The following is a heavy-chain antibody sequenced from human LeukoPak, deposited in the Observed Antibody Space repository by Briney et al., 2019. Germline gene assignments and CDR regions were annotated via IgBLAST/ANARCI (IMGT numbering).Heavy chain of an antibody. CDR2: INPNSGGT. J-gene: IGHJ4*02. CDR3: ARVRRVAAAGFDY. Sequence: GASVKVSCKASGYTFTGYYMHWVRQAPGQGLEWMGWINPNSGGTNYAQKFQGRVTMTRDTSISTAYMELSRLRSDDTAVYYCARVRRVAAAGFDYWGQGTLVTVSS. D-gene: IGHD6-13*01. CDR1: GYTFTGYY. V-gene: IGHV1-2*02.